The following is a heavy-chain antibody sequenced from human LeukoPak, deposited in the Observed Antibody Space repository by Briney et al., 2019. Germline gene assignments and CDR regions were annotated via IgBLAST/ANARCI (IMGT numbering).Heavy chain of an antibody. V-gene: IGHV1-18*01. CDR1: GYTFTSYG. CDR3: ARGVAVAGRRGVFDY. CDR2: ISAYNGNT. D-gene: IGHD6-19*01. Sequence: ASVKVSCKASGYTFTSYGISWVRQAPGQGLEWMGWISAYNGNTNYAQKLQGRVTMTTDTSTSTAYMELRSPRSDDTAVYYCARGVAVAGRRGVFDYWGQGTLVTVSS. J-gene: IGHJ4*02.